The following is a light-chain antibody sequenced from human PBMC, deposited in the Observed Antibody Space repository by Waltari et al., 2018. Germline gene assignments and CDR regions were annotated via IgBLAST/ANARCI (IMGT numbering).Light chain of an antibody. V-gene: IGKV1-9*01. Sequence: DIQLTQSPSFLSASVRDRVTITCRASQGISNYLAWYQQKPGKAPKLLIYSASTLQRGVPSRFSGSGSVTEFSRTISSLQPEDFTTYYCQQYNSYRSFGQGTKVEIK. CDR1: QGISNY. CDR2: SAS. CDR3: QQYNSYRS. J-gene: IGKJ1*01.